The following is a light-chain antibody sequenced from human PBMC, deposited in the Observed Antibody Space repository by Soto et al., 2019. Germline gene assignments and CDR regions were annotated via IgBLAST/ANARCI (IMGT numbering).Light chain of an antibody. J-gene: IGLJ1*01. CDR1: SRDVGAYDY. Sequence: QSALTQPASVSGSPGQSITISCTGTSRDVGAYDYVSWYLQYPDKAPQLLIYYVDHRPSGVSNRFSGSKSGNTASLTISGLQAEDEADYYCCSHAGRSYVFGTGTKVTVL. CDR2: YVD. V-gene: IGLV2-14*03. CDR3: CSHAGRSYV.